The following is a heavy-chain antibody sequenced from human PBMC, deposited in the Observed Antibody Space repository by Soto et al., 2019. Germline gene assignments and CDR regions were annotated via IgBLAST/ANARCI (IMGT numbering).Heavy chain of an antibody. V-gene: IGHV3-53*01. CDR2: VYVDGTT. D-gene: IGHD3-3*01. CDR3: AREPLWSGPLPIDAFDV. J-gene: IGHJ3*01. CDR1: GLSVTDSY. Sequence: SVGSLGLSCADSGLSVTDSYMSWVRQAPGKGLEWVSVVYVDGTTNYADSVKGRFTISRDNSRNTVYLQTNSLRAEDTAMYYCAREPLWSGPLPIDAFDVWGQGTKVTVSS.